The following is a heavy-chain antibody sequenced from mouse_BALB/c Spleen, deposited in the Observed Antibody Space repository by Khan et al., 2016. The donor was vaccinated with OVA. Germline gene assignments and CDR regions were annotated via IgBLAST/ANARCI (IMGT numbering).Heavy chain of an antibody. J-gene: IGHJ3*01. V-gene: IGHV3-8*02. CDR2: MIYTGYT. Sequence: ESGPSLVKPSQTLSLTCSVTGDSITSGYWSWIRKFPGNKLEYMGYMIYTGYTDYNPSLNSRIAITRHTSKNQYYLQLNSVTAEDTSTYYCASSTYRYAFAYWGQGTLVTVSA. CDR3: ASSTYRYAFAY. CDR1: GDSITSGY. D-gene: IGHD2-14*01.